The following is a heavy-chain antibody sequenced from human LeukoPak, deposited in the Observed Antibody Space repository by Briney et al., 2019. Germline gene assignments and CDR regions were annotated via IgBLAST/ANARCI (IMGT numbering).Heavy chain of an antibody. CDR3: AKGLTWELASSWDAFDI. V-gene: IGHV3-30-3*01. D-gene: IGHD1-26*01. J-gene: IGHJ3*02. CDR1: GFTFSSYA. CDR2: ISYDGSNK. Sequence: GGSLRLSCAASGFTFSSYAMHWVRQAPGKGLEWVAVISYDGSNKYYADSVKGRFTISRDNSKNTLYLQMNTLRAEDTAVYYCAKGLTWELASSWDAFDIWGQGTMVTVSS.